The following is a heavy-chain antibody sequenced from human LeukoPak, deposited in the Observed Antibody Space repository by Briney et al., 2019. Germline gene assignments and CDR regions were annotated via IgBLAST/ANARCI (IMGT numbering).Heavy chain of an antibody. CDR2: IYHSGST. V-gene: IGHV4-38-2*02. CDR1: GYSISSGYY. J-gene: IGHJ5*02. Sequence: PSETLSLTCTVSGYSISSGYYWGWIRQPPGKGLEWIGSIYHSGSTYYNPSLKSRVTISVDTSKNQFSLKLSSVTAADTAVYYCARGPEYSSSWYESVVWFDPWGQGTLVSVPS. CDR3: ARGPEYSSSWYESVVWFDP. D-gene: IGHD6-13*01.